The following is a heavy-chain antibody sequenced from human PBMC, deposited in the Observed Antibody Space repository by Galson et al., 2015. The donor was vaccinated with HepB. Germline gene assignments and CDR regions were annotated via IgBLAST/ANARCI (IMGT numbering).Heavy chain of an antibody. CDR3: ARDGYYYGSDYYFDY. J-gene: IGHJ4*02. V-gene: IGHV4-39*07. CDR2: IYYSGST. D-gene: IGHD3-10*01. CDR1: GGSISSYY. Sequence: ETLSLTCTVSGGSISSYYWSWIRQPPGKGLEWIGSIYYSGSTYYNPSLKSRVTISVDTSKNQFSLKLSSVTAADTAVYYCARDGYYYGSDYYFDYWGQGTLVTVSS.